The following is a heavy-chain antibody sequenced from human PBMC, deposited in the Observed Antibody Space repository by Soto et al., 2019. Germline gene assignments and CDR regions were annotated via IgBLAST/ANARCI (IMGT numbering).Heavy chain of an antibody. CDR2: INTDGSIT. D-gene: IGHD2-8*01. CDR1: GLIFSNYK. V-gene: IGHV3-74*01. Sequence: GGSLRLSCAASGLIFSNYKMHWVRQAPGKGLVWVSRINTDGSITDYADSVKGRFTVSRDDAKNTMYLQMNSLTADDTAVYYCARDTNGLHYWGQGTLVTVSS. CDR3: ARDTNGLHY. J-gene: IGHJ4*02.